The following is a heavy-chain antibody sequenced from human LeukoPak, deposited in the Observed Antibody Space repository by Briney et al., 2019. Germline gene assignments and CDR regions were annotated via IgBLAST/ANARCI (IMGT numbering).Heavy chain of an antibody. CDR1: GYTFTSYG. CDR2: MNPNSGNT. J-gene: IGHJ6*03. V-gene: IGHV1-8*03. D-gene: IGHD3-3*01. CDR3: ARGLRGPRYDFWSGYYPIYYYYYLVV. Sequence: GASVKVSCKASGYTFTSYGINWGRQATGQGLEWMGWMNPNSGNTGYAQKFQGRVTITRNTSISTAYMELSSLRSEDTAVYYCARGLRGPRYDFWSGYYPIYYYYYLVVWGKGTTVTVSS.